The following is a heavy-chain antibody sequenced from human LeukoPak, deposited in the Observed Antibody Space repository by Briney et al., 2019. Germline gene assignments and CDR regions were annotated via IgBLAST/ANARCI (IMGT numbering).Heavy chain of an antibody. J-gene: IGHJ5*02. CDR3: ARTYINFNNSFDP. Sequence: SETLSLTCGVSGYPINNGYNWGWVRQSPGKGLEYIGSISHIGSTYYNPSLESRVTISLDTSKNQFSLELSSVTAADTAVYYCARTYINFNNSFDPWGQGTLVTVSS. D-gene: IGHD4-11*01. CDR1: GYPINNGYN. V-gene: IGHV4-38-2*01. CDR2: ISHIGST.